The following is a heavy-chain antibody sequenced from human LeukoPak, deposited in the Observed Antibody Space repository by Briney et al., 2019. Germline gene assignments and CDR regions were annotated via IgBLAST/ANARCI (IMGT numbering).Heavy chain of an antibody. CDR2: ISSSSSYI. J-gene: IGHJ4*02. Sequence: PGGSLRLSCAAAGFTFTNAWMTWVRQAPGKGLEWVSSISSSSSYIYYADSVKGRFTISRDNAKNSLYLQMNSLRAEDTAVYYCARGSPLDYWGQGTLVTVSS. V-gene: IGHV3-21*01. CDR1: GFTFTNAW. CDR3: ARGSPLDY.